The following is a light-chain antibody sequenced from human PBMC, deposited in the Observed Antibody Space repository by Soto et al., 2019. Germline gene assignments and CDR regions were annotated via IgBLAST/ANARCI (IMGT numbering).Light chain of an antibody. CDR1: SSDVGGYNY. Sequence: QSVLTQPASVCGSPGQSITISCTGTSSDVGGYNYVSWYQQHPGKAPKLMIYEVSNRPSGVSNRFSGSKSGNTASLTISGLQAEDEADYYCSSYTSSSTYNYVFGTGTKVTVL. CDR2: EVS. CDR3: SSYTSSSTYNYV. J-gene: IGLJ1*01. V-gene: IGLV2-14*01.